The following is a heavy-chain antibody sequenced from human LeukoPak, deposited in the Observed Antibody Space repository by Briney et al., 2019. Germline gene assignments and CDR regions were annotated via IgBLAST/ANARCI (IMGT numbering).Heavy chain of an antibody. CDR2: IHYSGST. Sequence: KTSETLSLTCTVSGGSISSYYWSWIRQPPGKGLEWIGYIHYSGSTNYNPSLKSRVTISVDTSKNQFSLKLSSVTAADTAVYYCAREAPICSGGTCYDYWGQGTLVTVSS. D-gene: IGHD2-15*01. J-gene: IGHJ4*02. V-gene: IGHV4-59*01. CDR1: GGSISSYY. CDR3: AREAPICSGGTCYDY.